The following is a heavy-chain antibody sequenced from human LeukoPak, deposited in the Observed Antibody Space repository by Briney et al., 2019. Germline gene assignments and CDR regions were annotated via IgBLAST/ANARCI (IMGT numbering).Heavy chain of an antibody. J-gene: IGHJ6*02. CDR2: IYPGDSDT. CDR1: GYTFTNYW. D-gene: IGHD2-15*01. V-gene: IGHV5-51*01. CDR3: AISGGGDINPQTYRAMDV. Sequence: PGESLKISCKGSGYTFTNYWLGWVRQMPGKGLEWMGIIYPGDSDTKYSLSFQGQVTISADKSISTAYLQWTSLKASDTAMYYCAISGGGDINPQTYRAMDVWGQGTTVTVSS.